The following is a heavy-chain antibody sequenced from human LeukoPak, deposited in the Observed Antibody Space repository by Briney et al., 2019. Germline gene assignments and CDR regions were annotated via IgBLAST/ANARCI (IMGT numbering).Heavy chain of an antibody. D-gene: IGHD1-26*01. CDR3: ARDGPSGNNP. CDR2: IYYSGST. CDR1: GGSISSYY. Sequence: PSETLSLTCTVSGGSISSYYWSWIRQPPGKGLEWIGYIYYSGSTNYNPSPKSRVTISVDTSKNQFSLKLSSVTAADTAVYYCARDGPSGNNPWGQGTLVTVSS. V-gene: IGHV4-59*01. J-gene: IGHJ5*02.